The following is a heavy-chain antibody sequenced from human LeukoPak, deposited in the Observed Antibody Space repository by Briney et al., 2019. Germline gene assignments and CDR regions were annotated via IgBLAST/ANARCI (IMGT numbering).Heavy chain of an antibody. CDR3: ARGPNYGDYVDYFGY. V-gene: IGHV3-7*01. Sequence: PGGSLRLSCAASGFTFSSYWMGWVRQAPGKGLEWVANIKQDGSEEYYVDSVKGRFTISRDNTKNSLYLQMNSLRAEDTAVYYCARGPNYGDYVDYFGYWGQGTLVTVSS. J-gene: IGHJ4*02. D-gene: IGHD4-17*01. CDR2: IKQDGSEE. CDR1: GFTFSSYW.